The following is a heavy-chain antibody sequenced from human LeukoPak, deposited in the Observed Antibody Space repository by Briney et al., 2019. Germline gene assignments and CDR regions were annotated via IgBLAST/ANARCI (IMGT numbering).Heavy chain of an antibody. Sequence: SETLSLTCTVSGGSISSSSHYWGWIRQPPGKGPEWIGYIYYTGSTNHNPSLKSRVTISIDSSKNQFSLRLTSVTAADTALYYCARGGGNIWGQGTMVTVSS. D-gene: IGHD3-16*01. CDR2: IYYTGST. J-gene: IGHJ3*02. V-gene: IGHV4-61*05. CDR1: GGSISSSSHY. CDR3: ARGGGNI.